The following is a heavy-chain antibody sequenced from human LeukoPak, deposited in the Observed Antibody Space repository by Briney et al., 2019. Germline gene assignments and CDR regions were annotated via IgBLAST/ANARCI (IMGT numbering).Heavy chain of an antibody. CDR1: GGSFSGYD. D-gene: IGHD3-10*01. V-gene: IGHV4-34*01. CDR3: ARGSRFGELLS. Sequence: SETLSLTCAVYGGSFSGYDWSWIRQPPGKGLEWIGEISHGGSTNYNPSLKSRVTISLDTSKNQFSLQLNSVTPEDTAVYYCARGSRFGELLSWGQGTLVTVSS. J-gene: IGHJ5*02. CDR2: ISHGGST.